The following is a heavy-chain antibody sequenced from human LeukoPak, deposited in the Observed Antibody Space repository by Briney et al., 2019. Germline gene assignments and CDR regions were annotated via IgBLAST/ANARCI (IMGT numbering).Heavy chain of an antibody. CDR3: ARGGGNLLPYFDPKNYYYMDV. D-gene: IGHD3-9*01. J-gene: IGHJ6*03. Sequence: PSETLSLTCAVYGVSFSGYYWSWIRQPPGKGLEWIGEMNHSGRTNYNPSLKSRVTVSVDTSKNQFSLKLSSVTAADTAVYYCARGGGNLLPYFDPKNYYYMDVWGKGTTVTVSS. V-gene: IGHV4-34*01. CDR2: MNHSGRT. CDR1: GVSFSGYY.